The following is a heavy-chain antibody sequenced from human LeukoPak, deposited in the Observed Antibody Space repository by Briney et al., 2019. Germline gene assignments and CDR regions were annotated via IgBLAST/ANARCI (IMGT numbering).Heavy chain of an antibody. D-gene: IGHD5-24*01. CDR3: ARDFDTSYGYSNLGGVDY. Sequence: GGSLRLSCAASGFTFSSYAMHWVRQAPGKGLEWVAVISYDGSNKYYADSVKGRFTISRDNSKNTLYLQMNSLRAEDTAVYYCARDFDTSYGYSNLGGVDYWGQGTLVTVSS. V-gene: IGHV3-30*04. J-gene: IGHJ4*02. CDR2: ISYDGSNK. CDR1: GFTFSSYA.